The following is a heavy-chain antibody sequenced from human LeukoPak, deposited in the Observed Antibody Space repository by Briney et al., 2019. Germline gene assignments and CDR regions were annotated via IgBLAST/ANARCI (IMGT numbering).Heavy chain of an antibody. CDR1: GFTFSNYA. D-gene: IGHD1-1*01. CDR2: ISGSGDTT. CDR3: ANLRKSLWIPEFDY. V-gene: IGHV3-23*01. J-gene: IGHJ4*02. Sequence: QPGGSLRLSCAASGFTFSNYAMSWVRQPPGKGLEWVSLISGSGDTTYYADSVKGRFTISRDNSKNTLYLQMNSLRAEDTAVYYRANLRKSLWIPEFDYWGQGTLVTVSS.